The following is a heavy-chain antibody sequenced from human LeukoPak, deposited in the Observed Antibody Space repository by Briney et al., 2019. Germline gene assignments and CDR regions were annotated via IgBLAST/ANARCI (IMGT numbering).Heavy chain of an antibody. Sequence: GGSLRLSCAASGVTVSRNYMSWVRQAPGKGLEWVSVINNDGTTRYADSVKGRFTISRDSSKNTLYLQMNSLRAEDTAVYYCASRPDAAQGPFDYWGQGTLLTVSS. D-gene: IGHD2-15*01. J-gene: IGHJ4*02. CDR1: GVTVSRNY. V-gene: IGHV3-53*01. CDR2: INNDGTT. CDR3: ASRPDAAQGPFDY.